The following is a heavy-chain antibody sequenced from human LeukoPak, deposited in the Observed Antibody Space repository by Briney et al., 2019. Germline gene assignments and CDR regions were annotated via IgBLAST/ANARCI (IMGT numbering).Heavy chain of an antibody. V-gene: IGHV1-69*05. Sequence: GAPVKVSCKASGGTFSSYAISWVRQAPGQGLEWMGGIIPIFGTANYAQKFQGRVTITTDESTGTAYMELSSLRSEDTAVYYCATSPRPGYCSSTSCPNVDYWGQGTLVTVSS. CDR2: IIPIFGTA. J-gene: IGHJ4*02. CDR3: ATSPRPGYCSSTSCPNVDY. D-gene: IGHD2-2*01. CDR1: GGTFSSYA.